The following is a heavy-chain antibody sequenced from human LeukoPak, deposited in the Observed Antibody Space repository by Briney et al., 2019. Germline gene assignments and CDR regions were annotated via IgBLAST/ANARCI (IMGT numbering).Heavy chain of an antibody. J-gene: IGHJ4*02. V-gene: IGHV4-4*07. D-gene: IGHD3-3*01. CDR1: GGSISSYY. Sequence: SETLSLTCTVSGGSISSYYWSWIRQPAGKGLEWIGRIYTSGSTNYNPSLKSRVTMSVDTSKNQFSLKLSSVTAADTAVYYCARGSSLRFLEWFLFDYWGQGTLVTVSS. CDR3: ARGSSLRFLEWFLFDY. CDR2: IYTSGST.